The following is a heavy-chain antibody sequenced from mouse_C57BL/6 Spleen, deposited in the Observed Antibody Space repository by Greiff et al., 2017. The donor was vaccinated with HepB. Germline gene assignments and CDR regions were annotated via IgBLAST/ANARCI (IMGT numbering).Heavy chain of an antibody. CDR3: ARGDGYYEDY. CDR2: IHPNSGST. D-gene: IGHD2-3*01. V-gene: IGHV1-64*01. CDR1: GYTFTSYW. J-gene: IGHJ2*01. Sequence: QVQLKQPGAELVKPGASVKLSCKASGYTFTSYWMHWVKQRPGQGLEWIGMIHPNSGSTNYNEKFKSKATLTVDKSSSTAYMQLSSLTSEDSAVYYCARGDGYYEDYWGQGTTLTVSS.